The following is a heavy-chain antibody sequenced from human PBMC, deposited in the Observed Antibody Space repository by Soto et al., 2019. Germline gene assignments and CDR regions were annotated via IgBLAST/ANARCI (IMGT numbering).Heavy chain of an antibody. Sequence: QVQLVQSGGEVKKPGASVKVSCKASGYTFTNYGISWVRQAPGQGLEWMGWINVYNGNTKYAQKVQGRVTMTTDTSTSTAYMELTSLRSDDTAVYYCARGVGSGSNYNQYNRFDPWGQGTLVTVSS. V-gene: IGHV1-18*01. CDR3: ARGVGSGSNYNQYNRFDP. D-gene: IGHD3-10*01. CDR2: INVYNGNT. J-gene: IGHJ5*02. CDR1: GYTFTNYG.